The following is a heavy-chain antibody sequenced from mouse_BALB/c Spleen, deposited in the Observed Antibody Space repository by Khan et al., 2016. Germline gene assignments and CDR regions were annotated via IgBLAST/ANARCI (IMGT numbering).Heavy chain of an antibody. CDR2: IYWDDDK. CDR1: GFSLSTSGMG. Sequence: QVTLKESGPGILQPSQTLSLTCSFSGFSLSTSGMGVSWIRQPSGKGLEWLTHIYWDDDKRYNPSLKSRLPITKDTSSNQVFLTHTSVDSAYAATYCCARRGGDYFDYWGQGTTLTVSS. V-gene: IGHV8-12*01. CDR3: ARRGGDYFDY. J-gene: IGHJ2*01.